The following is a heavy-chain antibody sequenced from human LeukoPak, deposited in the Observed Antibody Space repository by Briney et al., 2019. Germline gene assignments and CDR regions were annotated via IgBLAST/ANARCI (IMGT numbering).Heavy chain of an antibody. CDR3: ARPLMYYYGSETYFWFDP. Sequence: GGSLRLSCAASGFTFSSYWMSWVRQAPGKGLEWVANIKKDGSEKYSVDSVKGRFTISRDNAKNSLSLQMNSLRAEDTAVYYCARPLMYYYGSETYFWFDPWGQGTLVTVSS. J-gene: IGHJ5*02. V-gene: IGHV3-7*01. CDR1: GFTFSSYW. D-gene: IGHD3-10*01. CDR2: IKKDGSEK.